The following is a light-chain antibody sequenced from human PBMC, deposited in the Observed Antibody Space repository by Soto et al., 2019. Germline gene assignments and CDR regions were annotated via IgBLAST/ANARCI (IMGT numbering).Light chain of an antibody. Sequence: QSALTQPPSASGSLGQSVTIACTGTSSDVGGYNYVSWHQQHPGKAPKLMIYEVTKRPSGVPDRYAGSKSGNTASLNVSGLPADYEADYYCSSFAGGGNPVLFGGGTKLTVL. V-gene: IGLV2-8*01. CDR3: SSFAGGGNPVL. CDR1: SSDVGGYNY. J-gene: IGLJ2*01. CDR2: EVT.